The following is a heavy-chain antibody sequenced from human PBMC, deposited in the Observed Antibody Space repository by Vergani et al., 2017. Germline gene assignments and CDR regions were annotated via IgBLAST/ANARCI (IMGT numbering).Heavy chain of an antibody. CDR3: ARETAVVRGEIDY. V-gene: IGHV3-11*01. CDR2: ISVSGDIV. CDR1: GFTFSDYY. Sequence: QVQLVESGGGLVKPGGSLRLSCAASGFTFSDYYMGWIRQAPGKGLEWVSYISVSGDIVYYADSVRGRFTISRDNAKNSLFLQMKSLRDEDAAIYYCARETAVVRGEIDYWGQGTLVTVSS. J-gene: IGHJ4*02. D-gene: IGHD4-23*01.